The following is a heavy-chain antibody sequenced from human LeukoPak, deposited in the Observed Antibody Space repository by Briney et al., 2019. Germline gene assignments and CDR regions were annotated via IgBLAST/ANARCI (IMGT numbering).Heavy chain of an antibody. CDR1: GFTFSIYN. D-gene: IGHD6-13*01. CDR3: ARAAAVAFDI. J-gene: IGHJ3*02. V-gene: IGHV3-48*01. Sequence: GGSLRPSCEASGFTFSIYNMNWVRQAPGKGLKWVSYISSSSYTIYYADSVKGRFTISRDNAKNSLYLQMNSLRAEDTAVYYCARAAAVAFDIWGQGTMVTVSS. CDR2: ISSSSYTI.